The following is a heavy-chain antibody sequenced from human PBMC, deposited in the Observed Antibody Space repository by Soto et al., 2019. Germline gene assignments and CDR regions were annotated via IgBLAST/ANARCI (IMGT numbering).Heavy chain of an antibody. Sequence: ASVKVSCKAAGYTFTSYAMHWVRQAPGQRLEWMGWINAGNGNTKYSQTFQGRVTITRDTSASTAYMELSSLRSEGTAVYYCAFSLGFLVIRSWGQGTLVTVSS. V-gene: IGHV1-3*01. CDR3: AFSLGFLVIRS. J-gene: IGHJ5*02. CDR1: GYTFTSYA. CDR2: INAGNGNT. D-gene: IGHD3-9*01.